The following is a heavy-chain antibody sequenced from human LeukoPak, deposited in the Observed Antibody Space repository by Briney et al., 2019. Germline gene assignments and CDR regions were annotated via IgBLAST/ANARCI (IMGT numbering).Heavy chain of an antibody. Sequence: SETLSLTCTVSGGSISSYFWSWIRQPPGKGLEWIGYIYYSGSTYYNPSLKSRVTISVDTSKNQFSLKLSSVTAADTAVYDCARDNLLRYYESSGYLGPWGQGTLVTVSS. CDR2: IYYSGST. V-gene: IGHV4-59*01. D-gene: IGHD3-22*01. J-gene: IGHJ5*02. CDR3: ARDNLLRYYESSGYLGP. CDR1: GGSISSYF.